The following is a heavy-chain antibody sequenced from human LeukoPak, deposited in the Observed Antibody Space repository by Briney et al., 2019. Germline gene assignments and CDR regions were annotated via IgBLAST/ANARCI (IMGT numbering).Heavy chain of an antibody. V-gene: IGHV4-39*01. CDR1: GGSISGSSCY. CDR3: ARLQPNSGEWAFDI. D-gene: IGHD1-1*01. J-gene: IGHJ3*02. Sequence: SETLSLTCTVSGGSISGSSCYWGWIRQSPGRGLEWIGSIYYSDSGQMFYNPSLKSRVTMSADTSKNQFSLRVTSVTAADTAVYYCARLQPNSGEWAFDIWGQGTMVTVSS. CDR2: IYYSDSGQM.